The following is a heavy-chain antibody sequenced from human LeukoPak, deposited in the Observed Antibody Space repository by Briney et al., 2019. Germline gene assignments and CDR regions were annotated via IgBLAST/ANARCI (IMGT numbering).Heavy chain of an antibody. CDR1: GYTFTGYY. J-gene: IGHJ4*02. V-gene: IGHV1-2*02. CDR3: ARDIVVVPAAMAADY. D-gene: IGHD2-2*01. Sequence: ASVKVSCKASGYTFTGYYMHWVRQAPGQGLEWMGWINPNSGGTNYAQKFQGRVTMTRDTSISTAYMEPSRLRSDDTAVYYCARDIVVVPAAMAADYWGQGTLVTVSS. CDR2: INPNSGGT.